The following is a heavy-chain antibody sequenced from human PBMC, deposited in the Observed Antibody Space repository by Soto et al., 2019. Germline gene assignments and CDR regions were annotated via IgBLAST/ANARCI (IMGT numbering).Heavy chain of an antibody. CDR1: GGSISSGGYS. Sequence: PSETLSLTCAVSGGSISSGGYSWSWIRQPPGKGLEWIGYIYHSGSTYYNPSLKSRVTISVDRSKNQFSLKLSSVTAADTAVYYCARKTEKKCSGGSCYPIGLDVWGQGTTVTVSS. CDR3: ARKTEKKCSGGSCYPIGLDV. D-gene: IGHD2-15*01. J-gene: IGHJ6*02. CDR2: IYHSGST. V-gene: IGHV4-30-2*01.